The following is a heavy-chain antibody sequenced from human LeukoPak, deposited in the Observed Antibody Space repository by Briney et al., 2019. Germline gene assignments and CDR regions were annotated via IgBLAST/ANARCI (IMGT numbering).Heavy chain of an antibody. CDR2: INPNSGGT. Sequence: ASVKVSCKASGYTFTGYYMHWVRQAPGQGLEWMGWINPNSGGTNYVQKFQGRVTMTRDTSISTAYMELSRLRSDDTAVYYCARDPGDWAYYFDYWGQGTLVTVSS. D-gene: IGHD3/OR15-3a*01. CDR1: GYTFTGYY. CDR3: ARDPGDWAYYFDY. V-gene: IGHV1-2*02. J-gene: IGHJ4*02.